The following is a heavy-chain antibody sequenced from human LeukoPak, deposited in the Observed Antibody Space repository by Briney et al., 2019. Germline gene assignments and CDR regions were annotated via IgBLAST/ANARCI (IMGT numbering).Heavy chain of an antibody. D-gene: IGHD5-18*01. V-gene: IGHV3-30*03. CDR1: GFTFSSYG. Sequence: GGSLRLSCAASGFTFSSYGMRWVRQAPGKGLEWVAVISYDGSNKYYADSVKGRFTISRDNSKNTLYLQMNSLRAEDTAVYYCAMGGYSYGYWGQGTLVTVSS. CDR3: AMGGYSYGY. CDR2: ISYDGSNK. J-gene: IGHJ4*02.